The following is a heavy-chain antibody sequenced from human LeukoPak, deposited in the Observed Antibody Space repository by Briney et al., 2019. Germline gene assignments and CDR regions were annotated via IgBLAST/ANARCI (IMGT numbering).Heavy chain of an antibody. Sequence: PSETLSLTCTVSGGSISSGDYYWSWIRQPPGKGLEWIGYIYYSGSTNYNPSLKSRVTISVDTSKNQFSLKLSSVTAADTAVYYCARGTITMIDAFDPWGQGTLVTVSS. J-gene: IGHJ5*02. CDR1: GGSISSGDYY. CDR2: IYYSGST. V-gene: IGHV4-61*08. CDR3: ARGTITMIDAFDP. D-gene: IGHD3-22*01.